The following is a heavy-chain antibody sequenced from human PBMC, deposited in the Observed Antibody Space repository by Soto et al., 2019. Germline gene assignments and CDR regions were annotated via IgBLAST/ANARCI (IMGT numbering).Heavy chain of an antibody. CDR2: INYNGRT. Sequence: QVQLQESGPGLVKPSETLSLTCTVSGGSISTYYWSWIRQPPGKGLEWIGYINYNGRTNYNPSLKSRVTMSLDTSKNQFSLKLRSVTAADTAVFYCARYVGSSWFDYWGQGTLVTVSS. CDR3: ARYVGSSWFDY. J-gene: IGHJ4*02. CDR1: GGSISTYY. V-gene: IGHV4-59*01. D-gene: IGHD6-13*01.